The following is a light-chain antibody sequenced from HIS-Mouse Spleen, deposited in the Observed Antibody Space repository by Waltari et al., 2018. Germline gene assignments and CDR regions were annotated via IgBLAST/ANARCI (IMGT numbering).Light chain of an antibody. V-gene: IGLV1-44*01. CDR1: SSNIGRNT. CDR3: AAWDDSLKV. J-gene: IGLJ2*01. CDR2: SNN. Sequence: QSVLTQPPSASGTPGQRVTISCSGSSSNIGRNTVNWYQQLPGTAPKLLIYSNNQRPSGVPDRFSGSKSGTSAYLAISGLQSEDEADYYCAAWDDSLKVFGGGTKLTVL.